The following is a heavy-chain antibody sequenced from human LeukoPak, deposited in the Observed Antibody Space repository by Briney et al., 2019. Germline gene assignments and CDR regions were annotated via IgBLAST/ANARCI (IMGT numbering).Heavy chain of an antibody. CDR3: ARAAQQLVQNYYYGMDV. J-gene: IGHJ6*02. Sequence: SQTLSLTCAISGDSVSSNSAAWNWIRQSPSRGLEWLGRTYYRSKWYNDYAVSVKSRTTINPDTSKNQFSLQLNSVTPEDTAVYYCARAAQQLVQNYYYGMDVWGQGTTVTVSS. CDR1: GDSVSSNSAA. V-gene: IGHV6-1*01. D-gene: IGHD6-13*01. CDR2: TYYRSKWYN.